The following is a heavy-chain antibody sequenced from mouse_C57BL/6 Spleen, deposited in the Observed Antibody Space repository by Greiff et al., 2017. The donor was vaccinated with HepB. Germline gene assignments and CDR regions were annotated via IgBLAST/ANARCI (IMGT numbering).Heavy chain of an antibody. V-gene: IGHV1-54*01. CDR1: GYAFTNYL. CDR3: ARSYYSNYEYYFDY. J-gene: IGHJ2*01. Sequence: QVQLQQSGAELVRPGTSVKVSCKASGYAFTNYLIEWVKQRPGQGLEWIGVINPGSGGTNYNEKFKGKATLTADKSSSTAYMQLSSLTSEDSAVYFCARSYYSNYEYYFDYWGQGTTLTVSS. D-gene: IGHD2-5*01. CDR2: INPGSGGT.